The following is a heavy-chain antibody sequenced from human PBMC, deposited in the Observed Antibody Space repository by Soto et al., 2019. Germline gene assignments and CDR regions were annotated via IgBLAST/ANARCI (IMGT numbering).Heavy chain of an antibody. Sequence: QVQLQESGPGLVKPSETLSLTCTVSGGSISDYQWNWIRQSPGKGLEGIGHIYYSGRTNSNPSLQSRLTISLDTSPKQFSLSLRSVTDADTAVYYCARMRGLGEISPYFDYWGQGTLVTVSS. J-gene: IGHJ4*02. CDR3: ARMRGLGEISPYFDY. V-gene: IGHV4-59*01. CDR1: GGSISDYQ. D-gene: IGHD3-16*02. CDR2: IYYSGRT.